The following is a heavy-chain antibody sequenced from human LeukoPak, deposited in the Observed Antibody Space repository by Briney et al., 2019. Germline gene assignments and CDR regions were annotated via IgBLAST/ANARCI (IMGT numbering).Heavy chain of an antibody. V-gene: IGHV5-51*01. J-gene: IGHJ5*02. CDR3: ARHEGPSSRIVVVPAAPFDP. CDR2: IYPGDSDT. Sequence: GESLKISCKGSGYSFTSYWIGWVRQMPGKGLEWMGIIYPGDSDTRYSPSFQGQVTISADKSISTAYLQWGSLKASDTAMYYCARHEGPSSRIVVVPAAPFDPWGQGTLVTVSS. CDR1: GYSFTSYW. D-gene: IGHD2-2*01.